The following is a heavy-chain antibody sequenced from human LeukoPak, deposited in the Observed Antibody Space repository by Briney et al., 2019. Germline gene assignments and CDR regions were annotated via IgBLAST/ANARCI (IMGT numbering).Heavy chain of an antibody. J-gene: IGHJ4*02. CDR1: GFTFSSYA. Sequence: SGGSLRLSCAASGFTFSSYAMSWVRQAPGKGLEWVSAISGSGGSTYYADSVKGRFTISRDNSKNTLYLQMNSLRAEDTAVYYCAKGTGAVSIVDYWGQGTLVTVSS. CDR2: ISGSGGST. V-gene: IGHV3-23*01. D-gene: IGHD2-8*02. CDR3: AKGTGAVSIVDY.